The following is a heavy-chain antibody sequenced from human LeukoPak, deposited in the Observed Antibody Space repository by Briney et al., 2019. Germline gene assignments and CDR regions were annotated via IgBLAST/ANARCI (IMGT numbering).Heavy chain of an antibody. D-gene: IGHD3-3*01. Sequence: SETLSLTCAVSGGSISSGGYSWSWIRQPPGKGLEWIGYIYHSGSTYYNPSLKSRVTMSVDTSKNQFSLKLSSVTAADTAVYYCARDGVYDFWSGSYFDYWGQGTLVTVSS. J-gene: IGHJ4*02. V-gene: IGHV4-30-2*01. CDR2: IYHSGST. CDR3: ARDGVYDFWSGSYFDY. CDR1: GGSISSGGYS.